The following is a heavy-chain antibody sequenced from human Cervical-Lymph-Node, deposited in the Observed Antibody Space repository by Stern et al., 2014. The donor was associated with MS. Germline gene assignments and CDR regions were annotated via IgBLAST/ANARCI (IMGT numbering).Heavy chain of an antibody. CDR3: ARLRGYNVLTGYLDY. V-gene: IGHV1-46*01. CDR1: GYTFTNYY. J-gene: IGHJ4*02. Sequence: VHLVESGAEVKKPGASVKISCKASGYTFTNYYMHWVRQAPGQGLEWMGIINPSGDRTSYAQKFEGRVTMTRDTSTSTVNMELSSLTSGDTAVYYCARLRGYNVLTGYLDYWGQGTLVTVSS. D-gene: IGHD3-9*01. CDR2: INPSGDRT.